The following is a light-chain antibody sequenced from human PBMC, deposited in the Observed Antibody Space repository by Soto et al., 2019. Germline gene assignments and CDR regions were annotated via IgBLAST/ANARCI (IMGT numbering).Light chain of an antibody. J-gene: IGLJ2*01. V-gene: IGLV1-47*01. CDR1: SSNIGSHS. CDR2: RDV. CDR3: ATRDDSLSGSVV. Sequence: QPVLTQPPSASGPPGQWVTISCSGSSSNIGSHSVYWYQQFPGMAPKLLFYRDVNRPSGVPDRMSASKSGTSASLAISGLRYEDEAIYYCATRDDSLSGSVVFGGGTKLTVL.